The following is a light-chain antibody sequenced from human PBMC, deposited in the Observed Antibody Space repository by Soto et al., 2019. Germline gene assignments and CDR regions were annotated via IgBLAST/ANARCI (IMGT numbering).Light chain of an antibody. CDR1: QSVSSNY. J-gene: IGKJ5*01. V-gene: IGKV3-20*01. Sequence: EIVLTQSPGTLSLSPGERATLSCRASQSVSSNYLAWYQQKPGQAPRLLIHGASSRATGIPDRFSGSGSGTDFTLTINRLEPEDFAVYYCQQYGSSITFGQGTRLEIK. CDR3: QQYGSSIT. CDR2: GAS.